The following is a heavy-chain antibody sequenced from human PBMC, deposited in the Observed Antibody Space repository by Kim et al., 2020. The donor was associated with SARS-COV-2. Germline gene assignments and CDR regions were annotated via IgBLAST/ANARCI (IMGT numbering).Heavy chain of an antibody. CDR2: ISSSSSYI. CDR3: ARDPGSGDDLYDY. D-gene: IGHD5-12*01. J-gene: IGHJ4*02. CDR1: GFTFSSYS. Sequence: GGSLRLSCAASGFTFSSYSMNWVRQAPGKGLEWVSSISSSSSYIYYADSVKGRFTISRDNAKNSLYLEMNSLRAKDTAVDYCARDPGSGDDLYDYWGQGNLVTVSS. V-gene: IGHV3-21*01.